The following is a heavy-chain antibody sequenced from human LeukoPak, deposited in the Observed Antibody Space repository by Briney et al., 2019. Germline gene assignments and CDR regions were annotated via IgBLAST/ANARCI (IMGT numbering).Heavy chain of an antibody. CDR2: IYYSGST. CDR3: ARGVITMVRGVQYWFDP. V-gene: IGHV4-59*12. J-gene: IGHJ5*02. D-gene: IGHD3-10*01. Sequence: SETLSLTCTVSGGSISSYYWSWIRQPPGKGLEWIGYIYYSGSTNYNPSLKSRVTISVDTPKNQFSLKLSSVTAADTAVYYCARGVITMVRGVQYWFDPWGQGTLVTVSS. CDR1: GGSISSYY.